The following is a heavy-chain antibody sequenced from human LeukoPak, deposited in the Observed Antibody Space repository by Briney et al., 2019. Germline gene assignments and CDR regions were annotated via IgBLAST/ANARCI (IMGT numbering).Heavy chain of an antibody. Sequence: AGGSLRLSRAASGFTFSSYGMHWVRQAPGKGLEWVAVISYDGSNKYYADSVKGRFTISRDNSKNTLYLQMNSLRAEDTAVYYCARELFNYFDYWGQGTLVTVSS. D-gene: IGHD2/OR15-2a*01. CDR3: ARELFNYFDY. J-gene: IGHJ4*02. V-gene: IGHV3-30*03. CDR1: GFTFSSYG. CDR2: ISYDGSNK.